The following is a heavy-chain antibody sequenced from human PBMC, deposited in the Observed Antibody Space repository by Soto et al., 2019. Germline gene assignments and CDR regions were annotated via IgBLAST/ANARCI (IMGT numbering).Heavy chain of an antibody. CDR3: ARVTLGGGMDV. D-gene: IGHD3-16*01. Sequence: VSVKVSCKASGYTFTSYAMNWVRRAPGQRLEWMGWINAGNGNTKYSQKFQGRVTITRDTSASTAYMELSSLRSEDTAVYYCARVTLGGGMDVWGQGTTVTVSS. CDR1: GYTFTSYA. CDR2: INAGNGNT. J-gene: IGHJ6*02. V-gene: IGHV1-3*01.